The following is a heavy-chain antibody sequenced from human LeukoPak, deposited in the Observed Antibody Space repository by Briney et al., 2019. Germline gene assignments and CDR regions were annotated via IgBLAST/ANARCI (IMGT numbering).Heavy chain of an antibody. CDR2: INHSGST. Sequence: SETLSLTCAVYGRSFSGYYWSWIRQPPGKGLEWIGEINHSGSTNYNPSLKSRVTISVDTSKNQFSLKLSSVTAADTAVYYCARGQIVTGEVADILTGPPRGAFDIWGQGTMVTVSS. J-gene: IGHJ3*02. CDR3: ARGQIVTGEVADILTGPPRGAFDI. D-gene: IGHD3-9*01. V-gene: IGHV4-34*01. CDR1: GRSFSGYY.